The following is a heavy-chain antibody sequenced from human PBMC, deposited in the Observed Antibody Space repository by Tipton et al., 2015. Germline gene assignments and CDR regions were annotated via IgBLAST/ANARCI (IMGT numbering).Heavy chain of an antibody. CDR2: VYFTGTT. V-gene: IGHV4-59*01. CDR1: GGSISSYF. D-gene: IGHD3-3*01. Sequence: TLSLTCNASGGSISSYFWSWIRQSPGMGLEWIGYVYFTGTTNYNPSFKSRVTMSIDTSNNEFSLKLRSVTAADTAVYYCAREAIFGVAYWFDPWGPGTLVTVSS. CDR3: AREAIFGVAYWFDP. J-gene: IGHJ5*02.